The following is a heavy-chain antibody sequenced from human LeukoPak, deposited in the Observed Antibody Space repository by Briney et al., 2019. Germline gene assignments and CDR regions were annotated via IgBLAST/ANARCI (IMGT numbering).Heavy chain of an antibody. D-gene: IGHD3-3*01. CDR1: GFTFNNYA. Sequence: GGSLRLSCAASGFTFNNYATTWVRQAPGKGLEWVSSIGPSGANTFYADSVKGRFTISRDIPKNTLYLQMNSLRAEDTATYFCAKGGIKRFGMVPDWFDPWGQGTLVTVSS. J-gene: IGHJ5*02. V-gene: IGHV3-23*01. CDR3: AKGGIKRFGMVPDWFDP. CDR2: IGPSGANT.